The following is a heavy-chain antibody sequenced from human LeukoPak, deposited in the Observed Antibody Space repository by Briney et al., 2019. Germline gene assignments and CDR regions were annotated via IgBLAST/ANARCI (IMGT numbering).Heavy chain of an antibody. CDR1: GGSISSYY. V-gene: IGHV4-59*08. CDR3: ARHGSYYYDSSGYASGNWFDP. J-gene: IGHJ5*02. D-gene: IGHD3-22*01. CDR2: IYYSGST. Sequence: SETLSLTCTVSGGSISSYYWSWIRQPPGKGLEWIGYIYYSGSTNYNPSLKSRVTISVDTSKNQFSLQLSSVTAADTAVYYCARHGSYYYDSSGYASGNWFDPWGQGTLVTVSS.